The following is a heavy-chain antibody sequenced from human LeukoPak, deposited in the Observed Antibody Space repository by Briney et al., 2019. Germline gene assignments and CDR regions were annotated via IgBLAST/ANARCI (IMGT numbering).Heavy chain of an antibody. V-gene: IGHV4-59*02. CDR2: IYNDGRA. CDR1: GGSVGGNY. CDR3: ARAVTGDVFDD. D-gene: IGHD7-27*01. J-gene: IGHJ4*02. Sequence: PSETLSLTCTASGGSVGGNYWSWIRQPPGKGLEWIGYIYNDGRANYNPSLKSRVTISIDTSKNQFSLKLTSVTAADTAVYFCARAVTGDVFDDWGQGTLVTVSS.